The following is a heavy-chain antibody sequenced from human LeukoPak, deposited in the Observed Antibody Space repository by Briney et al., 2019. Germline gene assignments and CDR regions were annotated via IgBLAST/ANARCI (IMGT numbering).Heavy chain of an antibody. CDR3: VRGNYFDY. D-gene: IGHD6-13*01. CDR1: GFTFSNYW. Sequence: PGGSLRLSCAASGFTFSNYWMHWVRQAPGKGLVWVSLINGDGTSTNYADSVKGRFTISRNNAKDTLYLQMNSLRVEDTAVYYCVRGNYFDYWGQGTLVTVSS. J-gene: IGHJ4*02. CDR2: INGDGTST. V-gene: IGHV3-74*01.